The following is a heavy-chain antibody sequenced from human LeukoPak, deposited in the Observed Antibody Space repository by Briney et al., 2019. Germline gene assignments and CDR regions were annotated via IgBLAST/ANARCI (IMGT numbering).Heavy chain of an antibody. CDR1: GFTFSSYG. CDR3: ARDYDILTGYSP. J-gene: IGHJ5*02. Sequence: GGSLRLSCAASGFTFSSYGMHWVRQAPGKGLVWVSRINSDGSGTSYADSVKGRFTISRDNAKNTLYLQMNSLRAEDTAVYYCARDYDILTGYSPWGQGTLVTVSS. V-gene: IGHV3-74*01. CDR2: INSDGSGT. D-gene: IGHD3-9*01.